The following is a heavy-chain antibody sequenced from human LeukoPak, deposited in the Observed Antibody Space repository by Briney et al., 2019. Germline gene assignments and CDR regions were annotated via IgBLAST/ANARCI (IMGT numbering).Heavy chain of an antibody. CDR1: GFTFSSYV. CDR3: AKGSSSSRPYYFDY. J-gene: IGHJ4*02. V-gene: IGHV3-23*01. D-gene: IGHD6-6*01. Sequence: GGPLRLSCAASGFTFSSYVMSWVRQAPGKGLEWVSAISDNSVSTYYADSVKGRFTVSRDNSKKTLYLQMNSLRVEDTAVYFCAKGSSSSRPYYFDYWGQGTLVTVSS. CDR2: ISDNSVST.